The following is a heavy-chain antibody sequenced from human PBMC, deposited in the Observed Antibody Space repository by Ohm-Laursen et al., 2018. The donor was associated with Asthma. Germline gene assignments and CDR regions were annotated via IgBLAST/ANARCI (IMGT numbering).Heavy chain of an antibody. CDR2: IKSKTDGGTT. Sequence: SLRLSCAASGFTFSNACMSWVRQAPGKGLEWVGRIKSKTDGGTTDYAAPVKGRFTISRDDSKNTLYLQMNSLKTEDTAVYYCTTGGFHYYGMDVWGQGTTVTVSS. J-gene: IGHJ6*02. CDR3: TTGGFHYYGMDV. CDR1: GFTFSNAC. V-gene: IGHV3-15*01.